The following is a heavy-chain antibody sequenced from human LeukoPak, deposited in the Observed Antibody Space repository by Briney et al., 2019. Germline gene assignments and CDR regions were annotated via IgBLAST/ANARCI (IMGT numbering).Heavy chain of an antibody. J-gene: IGHJ6*03. V-gene: IGHV1-2*02. D-gene: IGHD3-9*01. CDR3: AKRHYDILTGYSEYTYYYYYMDV. CDR2: INPNSGGT. CDR1: GCTFTGYY. Sequence: ASVKVSCKASGCTFTGYYMHWGRQAPGQGLEWMGWINPNSGGTNYAQKFQGRVTMTRDTSISTAYMELSRLRSDDTAVYYCAKRHYDILTGYSEYTYYYYYMDVWGKGTTVTVSS.